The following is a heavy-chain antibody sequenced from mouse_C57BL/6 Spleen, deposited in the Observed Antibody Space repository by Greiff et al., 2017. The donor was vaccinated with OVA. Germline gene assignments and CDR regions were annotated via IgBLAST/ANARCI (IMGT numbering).Heavy chain of an antibody. CDR2: ISYDGSN. J-gene: IGHJ4*01. Sequence: VQLQQSGPGLVKPSQSLSLTCSVTGYSITSGYYWNWIRQFPGNKLEWMGYISYDGSNNYNPSLKNRISITRDTSKNQFFLKLNSVTTEDTATYYCARDWGGYYAMDYWGQGTSVTVSS. CDR3: ARDWGGYYAMDY. CDR1: GYSITSGYY. V-gene: IGHV3-6*01.